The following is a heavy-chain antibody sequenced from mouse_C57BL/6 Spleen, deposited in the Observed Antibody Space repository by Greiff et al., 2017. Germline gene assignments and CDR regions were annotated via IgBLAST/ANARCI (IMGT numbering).Heavy chain of an antibody. Sequence: EVQLQQSVAELVRPGASVKLSCTASGFNIKNTSIHWVKQRPEQGLEWIGSIDPANGNTKYAPKFQGKATITADTSSNTAYLQLSSLTSEATALYYCAYDYEGYFDYWGQGTTLTVSS. J-gene: IGHJ2*01. CDR1: GFNIKNTS. CDR3: AYDYEGYFDY. CDR2: IDPANGNT. D-gene: IGHD2-4*01. V-gene: IGHV14-3*01.